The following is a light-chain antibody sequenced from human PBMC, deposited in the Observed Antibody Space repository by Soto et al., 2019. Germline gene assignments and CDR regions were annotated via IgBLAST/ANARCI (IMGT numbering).Light chain of an antibody. CDR1: SSDVGSYNR. Sequence: QSALTQPPSVSGSPGQSVTISCTGTSSDVGSYNRVSWYQQPPGTAPKLMIYEVSNRPSGVPDRFSVSKSGNTASLTISGLQAEDDADYYCSSFTDSSTLIFGGGTKLTVL. CDR3: SSFTDSSTLI. V-gene: IGLV2-18*02. CDR2: EVS. J-gene: IGLJ2*01.